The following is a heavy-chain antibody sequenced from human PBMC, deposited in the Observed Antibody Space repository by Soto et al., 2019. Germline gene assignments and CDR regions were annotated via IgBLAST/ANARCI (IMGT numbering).Heavy chain of an antibody. D-gene: IGHD2-21*02. CDR1: GYTFTGYY. J-gene: IGHJ6*04. V-gene: IGHV1-2*02. Sequence: ASVNVSCKASGYTFTGYYVLWVRQAPGQGPECMGWINPYTGGTNDAQKFQGRVTMTREKSISTAYMELSKLISDDTAVYYCATQFHHCGGDCYRETYFGIEALGNGNTVTVSS. CDR2: INPYTGGT. CDR3: ATQFHHCGGDCYRETYFGIEA.